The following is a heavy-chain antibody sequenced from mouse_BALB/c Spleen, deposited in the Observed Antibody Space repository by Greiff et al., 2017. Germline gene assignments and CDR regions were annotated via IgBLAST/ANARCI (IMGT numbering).Heavy chain of an antibody. V-gene: IGHV3-2*02. CDR3: ARGWVYFDY. D-gene: IGHD3-3*01. CDR2: ISYSGST. Sequence: DVQLQESGPGLVKPSQSLSLTCTVTGYSITSDYAWNWIRQFPGNKLEWMGYISYSGSTSYNPSLKSRISITRDTSKNQFFLQLNSVTTEDTATYYCARGWVYFDYWGQGTTLTVSS. CDR1: GYSITSDYA. J-gene: IGHJ2*01.